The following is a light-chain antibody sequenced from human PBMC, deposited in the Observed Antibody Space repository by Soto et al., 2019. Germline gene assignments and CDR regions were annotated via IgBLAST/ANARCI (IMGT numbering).Light chain of an antibody. V-gene: IGLV2-8*01. CDR2: EVN. CDR3: SSYAGINNVGV. J-gene: IGLJ1*01. CDR1: SSDVGGYKY. Sequence: QSALTQPPSASGSPGQSVTISCTGTSSDVGGYKYVSWYQQHPGKAPKLMIFEVNKRPSGVPDRFSGSKSGNTASLTVSGLQVEDEADYDCSSYAGINNVGVFGAGTKLTVL.